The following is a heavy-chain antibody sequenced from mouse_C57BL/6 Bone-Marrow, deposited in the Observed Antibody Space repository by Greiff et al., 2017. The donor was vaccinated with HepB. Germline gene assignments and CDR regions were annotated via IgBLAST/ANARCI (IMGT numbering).Heavy chain of an antibody. CDR2: IDPENGDT. CDR3: TTFCYGSSSGFAY. CDR1: GFNIKDDY. D-gene: IGHD1-1*01. V-gene: IGHV14-4*01. J-gene: IGHJ3*01. Sequence: VQLQQSGAELVRPGASVKLSCTASGFNIKDDYMHWVKQRPEQGLEWIGWIDPENGDTEYASKFQGKATITADTSSNTAYLQLSSLTSEDTAVYYWTTFCYGSSSGFAYGGRGTVITVSA.